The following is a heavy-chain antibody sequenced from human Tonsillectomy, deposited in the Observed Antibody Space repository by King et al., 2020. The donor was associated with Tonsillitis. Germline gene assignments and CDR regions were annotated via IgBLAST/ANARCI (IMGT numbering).Heavy chain of an antibody. Sequence: VQLVESGAEVKKPGSSVKVSCKASGGTFSIYAITWVRQAPGQGLEWMGGIIPIFGSGNYAQKFQGRVTITADESTSTAYMELSSRISEDTAVYYCAREIYDSSGYYSLSAFDIWGQGTMVAVSS. J-gene: IGHJ3*02. D-gene: IGHD3-22*01. V-gene: IGHV1-69*01. CDR1: GGTFSIYA. CDR3: AREIYDSSGYYSLSAFDI. CDR2: IIPIFGSG.